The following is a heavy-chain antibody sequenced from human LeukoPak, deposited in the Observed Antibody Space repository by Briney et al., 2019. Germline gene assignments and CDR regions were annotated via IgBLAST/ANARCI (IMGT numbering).Heavy chain of an antibody. Sequence: SGTLSLTCAVYGGSFSGYYWSWIRQPPGKGLEWIGEINHSGSTNYNPSLKSRVTISVDTSKNQFSLKLSSVTAADTAAYYCARDRSYYDFWSGYYPMDVWGKGTTVTVSS. V-gene: IGHV4-34*01. CDR3: ARDRSYYDFWSGYYPMDV. CDR2: INHSGST. J-gene: IGHJ6*03. D-gene: IGHD3-3*01. CDR1: GGSFSGYY.